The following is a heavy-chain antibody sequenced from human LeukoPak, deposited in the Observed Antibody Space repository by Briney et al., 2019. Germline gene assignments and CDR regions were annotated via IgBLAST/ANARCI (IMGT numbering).Heavy chain of an antibody. CDR1: GFSITSYY. D-gene: IGHD1-26*01. CDR2: IHYSGST. CDR3: ARDIREVGATHYFDY. Sequence: SETLSLTCTVSGFSITSYYWSWIWQPPGKGLEWIGLIHYSGSTTYNPSPKSRVTMSVDTSKQQFSLQLRSVTAADTALYYCARDIREVGATHYFDYWGQGTLVTVTS. V-gene: IGHV4-59*01. J-gene: IGHJ4*02.